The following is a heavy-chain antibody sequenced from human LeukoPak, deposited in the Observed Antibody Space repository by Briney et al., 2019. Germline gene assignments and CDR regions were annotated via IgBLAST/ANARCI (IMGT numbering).Heavy chain of an antibody. D-gene: IGHD3/OR15-3a*01. V-gene: IGHV4-59*08. CDR1: GGSTSSYY. Sequence: PSETLSLTCTVSGGSTSSYYWSWIRQPPGKGLEWIGYIYYSGSTNYNPSLKSRVTISVDTSKNQFSLKLSSVTAADTAVYYCARFGPGFDYWGQGTLVTVSS. J-gene: IGHJ4*02. CDR2: IYYSGST. CDR3: ARFGPGFDY.